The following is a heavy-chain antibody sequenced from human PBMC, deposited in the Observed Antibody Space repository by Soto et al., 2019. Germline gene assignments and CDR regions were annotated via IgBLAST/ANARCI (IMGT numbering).Heavy chain of an antibody. CDR3: ARQQLLPFYYSLDV. V-gene: IGHV4-59*01. J-gene: IGHJ6*02. D-gene: IGHD6-13*01. Sequence: SETLSLTCTVSGGSISGYYWSWIRQAPGKGLEYIGYIYYRGSTNYNPSLKSRVTMSVDTSRNQFSLKVNSVTAADTAVYYCARQQLLPFYYSLDVWGQGTTVTVSS. CDR1: GGSISGYY. CDR2: IYYRGST.